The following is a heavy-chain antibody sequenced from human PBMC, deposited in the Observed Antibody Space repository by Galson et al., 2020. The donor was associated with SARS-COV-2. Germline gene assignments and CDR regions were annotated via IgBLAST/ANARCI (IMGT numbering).Heavy chain of an antibody. J-gene: IGHJ3*01. Sequence: SETLSLTCIVSGGSIISSSYYWGWIRQPPGKGLEWIGNIYYSGRTYYNPSLKRRVTISLDTSKNQFSLKLSSVTAADTAVYYCARQDSSGYYQDPKGFDFWGQGTMVTVSS. CDR3: ARQDSSGYYQDPKGFDF. D-gene: IGHD3-22*01. CDR1: GGSIISSSYY. V-gene: IGHV4-39*07. CDR2: IYYSGRT.